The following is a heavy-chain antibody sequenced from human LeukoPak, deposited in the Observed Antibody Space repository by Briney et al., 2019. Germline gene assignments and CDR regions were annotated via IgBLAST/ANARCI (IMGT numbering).Heavy chain of an antibody. CDR1: GYTFTSYA. D-gene: IGHD3-22*01. Sequence: WASVKVSCKASGYTFTSYAMHWVRQAPGQRLEWMGWINAGNGNAKYSQEFQGRVTITRDTSASTAYMELSSLRSEDMAVYYCARGYYDSSGYYDYFDYWGQGTLVTVSS. CDR2: INAGNGNA. J-gene: IGHJ4*02. V-gene: IGHV1-3*03. CDR3: ARGYYDSSGYYDYFDY.